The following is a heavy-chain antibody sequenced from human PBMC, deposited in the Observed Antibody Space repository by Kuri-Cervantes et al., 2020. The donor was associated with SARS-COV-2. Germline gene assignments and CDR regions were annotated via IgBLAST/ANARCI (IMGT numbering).Heavy chain of an antibody. J-gene: IGHJ5*02. CDR2: IKQRGNEK. V-gene: IGHV3-7*01. Sequence: GESLKISCAASGFIFSSYWMSWVRQVPGKGLEWVANIKQRGNEKYYVDSVKGRFTISRDNAQNSPYLQMNSLRVEDTALYYCARDLARMTTSSWWGLDTWGQGTLVTVSS. CDR1: GFIFSSYW. CDR3: ARDLARMTTSSWWGLDT. D-gene: IGHD4-11*01.